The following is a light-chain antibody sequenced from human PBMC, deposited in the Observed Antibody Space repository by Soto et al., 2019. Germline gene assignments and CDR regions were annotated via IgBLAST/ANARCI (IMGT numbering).Light chain of an antibody. CDR1: SGHTTYI. J-gene: IGLJ2*01. CDR3: ETWDINTHVV. CDR2: LETSGSY. Sequence: QPVLTQSSSASASLGSSVKLTCTLSSGHTTYIIAWHQQQPGKAPRYLMKLETSGSYNKGSGVPDCFSGSSSGADRYLTISNLQFEDEADYYCETWDINTHVVFGGGTKVTVL. V-gene: IGLV4-60*02.